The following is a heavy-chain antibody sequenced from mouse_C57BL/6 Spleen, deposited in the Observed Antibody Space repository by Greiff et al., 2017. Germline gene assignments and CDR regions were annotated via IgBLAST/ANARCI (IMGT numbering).Heavy chain of an antibody. CDR3: ARSSSSYYDY. V-gene: IGHV5-17*01. CDR1: GFTFSDYG. Sequence: EVHLVESGGGLVKPGGSLKLSCAASGFTFSDYGMHWVRQAPEKGLEWVAYISSGSSTIYYADTVKGRFTISSDNAKNTLFLQMTRLRSEDTAMYYCARSSSSYYDYWGQGTTLTVSS. D-gene: IGHD1-1*01. CDR2: ISSGSSTI. J-gene: IGHJ2*01.